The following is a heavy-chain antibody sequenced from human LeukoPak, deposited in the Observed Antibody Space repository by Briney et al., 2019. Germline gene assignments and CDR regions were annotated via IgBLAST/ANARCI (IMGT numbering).Heavy chain of an antibody. CDR2: ISGSGSTT. CDR3: AKGQIQHCRPFFDY. V-gene: IGHV3-23*01. J-gene: IGHJ4*02. CDR1: GFTFTRYA. Sequence: GGSLRLSCAAYGFTFTRYAMSWVRLTPGKGLDEISTISGSGSTTYYADSVKGRFTISRDNSRNALYLKMNSLRAEDTATYYCAKGQIQHCRPFFDYWGQGTVVTVCS. D-gene: IGHD5-18*01.